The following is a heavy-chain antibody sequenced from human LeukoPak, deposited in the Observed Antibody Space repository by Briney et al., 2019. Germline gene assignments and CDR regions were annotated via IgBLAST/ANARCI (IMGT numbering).Heavy chain of an antibody. CDR3: ARARYDSSGYSDY. D-gene: IGHD3-22*01. CDR2: IYHSGST. V-gene: IGHV4-38-2*01. CDR1: GYSISSGYY. Sequence: SETLSLTCAVSGYSISSGYYWGWIRQPPGKGLDWIGSIYHSGSTYYNPSLKSRVTISVDTSKNQFSLKLSSVTAADTAVYYCARARYDSSGYSDYWGQGTLVTV. J-gene: IGHJ4*02.